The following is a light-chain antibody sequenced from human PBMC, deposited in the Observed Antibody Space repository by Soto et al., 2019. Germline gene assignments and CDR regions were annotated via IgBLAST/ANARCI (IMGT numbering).Light chain of an antibody. V-gene: IGKV3-20*01. CDR3: QQYGNSPWT. CDR1: QSVTRNY. J-gene: IGKJ1*01. CDR2: VAS. Sequence: EIMLTQSPGTLSLCPGERATLSCRASQSVTRNYLAWYQQKPGQAPRLLIYVASSRATGIPDRFSGSGSGTDFTLTISRLEPEDFAMYYCQQYGNSPWTFGQGTKVEIK.